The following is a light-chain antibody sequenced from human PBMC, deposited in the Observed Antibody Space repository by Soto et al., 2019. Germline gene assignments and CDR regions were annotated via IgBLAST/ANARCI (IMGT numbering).Light chain of an antibody. CDR3: QQFNSYPYT. CDR2: KVS. V-gene: IGKV1-5*03. J-gene: IGKJ2*01. CDR1: QSVSTS. Sequence: DIQMTQSPSTLSASVGDRVTITCRASQSVSTSLAWYQQKPGKAPKLLIYKVSNLESGVPSRFSGSGSETEFTLTINSLQPDDFATYYCQQFNSYPYTFGQGTKLEIK.